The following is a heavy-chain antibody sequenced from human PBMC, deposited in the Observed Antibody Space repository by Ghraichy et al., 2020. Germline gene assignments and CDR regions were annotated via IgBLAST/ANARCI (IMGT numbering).Heavy chain of an antibody. CDR1: GGSFSGYY. CDR3: ARGGLVYGDSPRPTGL. V-gene: IGHV4-34*01. D-gene: IGHD4-17*01. Sequence: SETLSLTCAVYGGSFSGYYWSWIRQPPGKGLEWIGEINHSGSTNYNPSLKSRVTISVDTSKNQFSLKLSSVTAADTAVYYCARGGLVYGDSPRPTGLWGRGTLVTVSS. J-gene: IGHJ2*01. CDR2: INHSGST.